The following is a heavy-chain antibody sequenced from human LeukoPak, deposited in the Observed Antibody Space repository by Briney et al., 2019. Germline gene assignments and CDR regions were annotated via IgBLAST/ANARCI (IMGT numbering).Heavy chain of an antibody. D-gene: IGHD3-16*01. V-gene: IGHV4-38-2*02. CDR3: ARHRGGAYYYMDV. CDR2: IYHSGST. J-gene: IGHJ6*03. Sequence: PSETLSLTCTVSGYSISSGYYWGWIRQPPGKGLEWIGSIYHSGSTYYNPSLKSRVTISVDTSKNHFSLKLSSVTAADTAVYYCARHRGGAYYYMDVWGKGTTVTISS. CDR1: GYSISSGYY.